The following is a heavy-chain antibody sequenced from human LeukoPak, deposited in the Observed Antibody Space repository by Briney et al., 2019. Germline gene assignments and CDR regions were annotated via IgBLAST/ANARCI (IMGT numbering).Heavy chain of an antibody. Sequence: ASVKVSCKASGHTSTTYAIHWVRQAPGQGLEWMGWINAGNGNIKYSQKFQGRVTITGDTSASTAYMELSSLRSEDTAVYYCARVIQLPNEYFQHWGQGTLVTVSS. D-gene: IGHD2-2*01. V-gene: IGHV1-3*01. J-gene: IGHJ1*01. CDR3: ARVIQLPNEYFQH. CDR1: GHTSTTYA. CDR2: INAGNGNI.